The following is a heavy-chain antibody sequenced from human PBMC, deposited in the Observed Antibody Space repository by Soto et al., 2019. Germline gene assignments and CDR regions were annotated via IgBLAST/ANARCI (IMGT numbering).Heavy chain of an antibody. D-gene: IGHD3-10*01. Sequence: QGQLVESGGGVVQPRRSLRLSCAVSGFTFSRSGMHWVRQGPGKGLEWVAVISNDGSEQYYAESVKGRCTISRDNSKNTLYLQMNSLCAENTAVYYCAKDRGSYGNLHWYLDLCGRGTLVSVSS. CDR1: GFTFSRSG. CDR2: ISNDGSEQ. CDR3: AKDRGSYGNLHWYLDL. J-gene: IGHJ2*01. V-gene: IGHV3-30*18.